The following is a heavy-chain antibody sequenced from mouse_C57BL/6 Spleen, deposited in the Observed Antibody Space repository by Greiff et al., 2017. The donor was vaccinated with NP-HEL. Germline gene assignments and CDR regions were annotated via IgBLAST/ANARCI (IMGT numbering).Heavy chain of an antibody. Sequence: VKLVESGPGLVAPSQSLSITCTVSGFSLTSYAISWVRQPPGKGLEWLGVIWTGGGTNYNSALKSRLSISKDNSKSQVFLKMNSLQTDDTARYYCARFITTVVAPRYFDVWGTGTTVTVSS. CDR1: GFSLTSYA. V-gene: IGHV2-9-1*01. J-gene: IGHJ1*03. D-gene: IGHD1-1*01. CDR3: ARFITTVVAPRYFDV. CDR2: IWTGGGT.